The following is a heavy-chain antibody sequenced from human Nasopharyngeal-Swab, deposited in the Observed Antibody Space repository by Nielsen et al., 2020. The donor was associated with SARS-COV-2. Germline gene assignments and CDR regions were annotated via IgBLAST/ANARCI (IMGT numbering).Heavy chain of an antibody. CDR2: IYYSGST. J-gene: IGHJ6*03. D-gene: IGHD2-2*01. V-gene: IGHV4-59*08. Sequence: ESLKISCTVSVGSIRSYYWSWLRQPPGKGLGWIGYIYYSGSTNYNPSLKSRVTISVDTSKNQFSLKLSSVTAADTAVYYCARSVPAAMNYYYYYMDVWGKGTTVTVSS. CDR3: ARSVPAAMNYYYYYMDV. CDR1: VGSIRSYY.